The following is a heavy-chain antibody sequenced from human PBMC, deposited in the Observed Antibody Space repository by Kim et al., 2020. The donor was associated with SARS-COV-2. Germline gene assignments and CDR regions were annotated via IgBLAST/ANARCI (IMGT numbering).Heavy chain of an antibody. CDR3: ARVRDVTMVRGVITKQTHYGMDV. D-gene: IGHD3-10*01. CDR1: GYTFTSYG. CDR2: ISAYNGNT. J-gene: IGHJ6*02. V-gene: IGHV1-18*04. Sequence: ASVKVSCKASGYTFTSYGISWVRQAPGQGLEWMGWISAYNGNTNYAQKLQGRVTMTTDTSTSTAYMELRSLRSDDTAVYYCARVRDVTMVRGVITKQTHYGMDVWGQGTTVTVSS.